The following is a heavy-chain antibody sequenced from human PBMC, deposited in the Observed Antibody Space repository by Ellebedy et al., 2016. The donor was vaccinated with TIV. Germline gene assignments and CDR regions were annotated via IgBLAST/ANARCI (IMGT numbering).Heavy chain of an antibody. CDR2: ISWNSGSI. CDR3: AKGRLHYDSSGYSIDY. Sequence: PGGSLRLSCAASGFTFDDYAMHWVRQAPGKGLEWVSGISWNSGSIGYADSVKGRFTISRDNAKNSLYLQMNSLRAEDTALYYCAKGRLHYDSSGYSIDYWGQGTLVTVSS. D-gene: IGHD3-22*01. CDR1: GFTFDDYA. J-gene: IGHJ4*02. V-gene: IGHV3-9*01.